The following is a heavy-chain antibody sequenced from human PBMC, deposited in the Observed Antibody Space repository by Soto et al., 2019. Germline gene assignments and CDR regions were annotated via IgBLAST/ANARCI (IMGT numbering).Heavy chain of an antibody. J-gene: IGHJ1*01. D-gene: IGHD3-22*01. CDR3: ARGAYYDSSGYYRLAEYFQH. CDR1: GYTFTSYG. V-gene: IGHV1-18*01. Sequence: ASVKVSCKASGYTFTSYGISWVRQAPGQGLEWMGWISAYNGNTNYAQKLQGRVTMTTDTSTSTAYMELRSLRSDDAAAYYCARGAYYDSSGYYRLAEYFQHWGQGTLVTV. CDR2: ISAYNGNT.